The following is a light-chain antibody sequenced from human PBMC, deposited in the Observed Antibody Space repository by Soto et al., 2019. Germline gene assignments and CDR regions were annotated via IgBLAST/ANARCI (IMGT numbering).Light chain of an antibody. CDR2: DIS. J-gene: IGKJ2*01. CDR3: QQYEELPYT. Sequence: DIKMTQSASSLSASVGDRVTITCQASQVIRNYLNWYRQKPGKAPELLIYDISTLEIGVPSRFGGSGSGTDFTFTITGLQPEDIGTYLCQQYEELPYTFGQGTKLEI. V-gene: IGKV1-33*01. CDR1: QVIRNY.